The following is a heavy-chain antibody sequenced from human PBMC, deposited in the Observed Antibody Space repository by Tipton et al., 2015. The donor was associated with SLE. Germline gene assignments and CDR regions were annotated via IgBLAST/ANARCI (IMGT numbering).Heavy chain of an antibody. CDR2: INPDSGGT. J-gene: IGHJ4*02. V-gene: IGHV1-2*02. Sequence: QSGPEVKQPGASVKVSCKASGYSFTGYYIHWVRQAPGQGLEWMGWINPDSGGTTYAQNFQGRVPMTRDTSISSAYMELRSDDTAVYFCARDHFGLGSYPDYWGQGTLVTVSS. CDR1: GYSFTGYY. CDR3: ARDHFGLGSYPDY. D-gene: IGHD3-10*01.